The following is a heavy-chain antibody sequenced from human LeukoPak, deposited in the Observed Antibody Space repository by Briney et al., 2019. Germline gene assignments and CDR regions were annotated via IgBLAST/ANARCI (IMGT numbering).Heavy chain of an antibody. J-gene: IGHJ4*02. Sequence: PSETLSLTCTVSGGSTSSSDYYWGWIRQPPDEGLEWIASIRYSGNTYYNPSLKSRVTISVDTSKNQFSLKLNSVTAADTAVYYCARKPIFAPGRHWYYFDNWGQGTLATVSS. D-gene: IGHD3-10*01. CDR2: IRYSGNT. V-gene: IGHV4-39*01. CDR3: ARKPIFAPGRHWYYFDN. CDR1: GGSTSSSDYY.